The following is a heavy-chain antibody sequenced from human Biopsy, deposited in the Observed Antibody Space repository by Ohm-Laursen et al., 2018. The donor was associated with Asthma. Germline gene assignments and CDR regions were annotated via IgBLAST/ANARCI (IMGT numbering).Heavy chain of an antibody. J-gene: IGHJ3*02. Sequence: RSLRLSCAASGFVFSQCGMHWVRQGPGKGLEWVALVSSDGHNKYYEGSVKGRFTISRDNSRNRLYLQINRLTVEDSAVYFCARQSGQDYGDSSGFDIWGQGTKVAVSS. V-gene: IGHV3-30*03. CDR3: ARQSGQDYGDSSGFDI. CDR2: VSSDGHNK. CDR1: GFVFSQCG. D-gene: IGHD3-22*01.